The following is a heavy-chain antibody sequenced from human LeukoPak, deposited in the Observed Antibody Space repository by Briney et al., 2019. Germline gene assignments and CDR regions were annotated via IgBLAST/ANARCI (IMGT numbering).Heavy chain of an antibody. J-gene: IGHJ4*02. CDR2: ISSRSSTI. CDR1: GGSISSNN. Sequence: ASETLSLTCAVSGGSISSNNWWSWVRQAPGKGLEWVSYISSRSSTIYYADSVKGRFTISRDNAKNSLYLQMNSLRDEDTAVYYCARPTNWWGYFDYWGQGTLVTVSS. V-gene: IGHV3-48*02. D-gene: IGHD2-8*02. CDR3: ARPTNWWGYFDY.